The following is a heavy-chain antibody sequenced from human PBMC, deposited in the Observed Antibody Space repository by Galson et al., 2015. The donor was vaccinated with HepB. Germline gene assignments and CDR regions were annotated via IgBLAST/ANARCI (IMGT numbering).Heavy chain of an antibody. Sequence: SLRLSCAASGFTFSSYAMNWVRQAPGKGLEWVSVISGSDGTTYYADSVKGRFTISRDNYKNMLYLQMNSLRAEDTAVYYCAKAGYTGYAFTRFEDWGQGTLVTVSS. D-gene: IGHD5-12*01. CDR3: AKAGYTGYAFTRFED. CDR1: GFTFSSYA. J-gene: IGHJ4*02. CDR2: ISGSDGTT. V-gene: IGHV3-23*01.